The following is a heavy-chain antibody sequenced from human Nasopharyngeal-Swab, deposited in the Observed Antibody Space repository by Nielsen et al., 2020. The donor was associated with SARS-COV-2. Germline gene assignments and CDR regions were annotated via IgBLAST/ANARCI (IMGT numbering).Heavy chain of an antibody. CDR2: IRSKAYGGTT. CDR3: TREPDIVVVPAASSFDY. Sequence: GGSLRLSCTASGFTFGDYAMSWFRQAPGKGLEWVGFIRSKAYGGTTEYAASVKGRFTISRDDSRSIAYLQMNSLKTEDTAVYYCTREPDIVVVPAASSFDYWGQGTLVTVSS. D-gene: IGHD2-2*01. J-gene: IGHJ4*02. V-gene: IGHV3-49*03. CDR1: GFTFGDYA.